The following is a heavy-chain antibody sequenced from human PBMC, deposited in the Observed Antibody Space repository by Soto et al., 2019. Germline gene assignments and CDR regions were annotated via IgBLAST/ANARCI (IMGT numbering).Heavy chain of an antibody. V-gene: IGHV4-31*03. CDR1: GGSISSGGYY. J-gene: IGHJ4*02. CDR2: IYYSGST. Sequence: QVQLQESGPGLVKPSQTLSLTCTVSGGSISSGGYYWSWIRQHPGKGLEWIGYIYYSGSTYYNPSLKSRVTTXXDXSMXQFSLKLSSVTAADTAVYYCARGGDYYDSSGPLDYWGQGTLVTVSS. CDR3: ARGGDYYDSSGPLDY. D-gene: IGHD3-22*01.